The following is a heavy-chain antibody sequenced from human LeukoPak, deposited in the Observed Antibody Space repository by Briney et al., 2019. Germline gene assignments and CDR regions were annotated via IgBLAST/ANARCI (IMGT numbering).Heavy chain of an antibody. CDR2: INHSGSA. CDR1: GGSFSGYY. V-gene: IGHV4-34*01. D-gene: IGHD3-16*01. CDR3: ARHGAYTGFDY. Sequence: SETLSLTCAVSGGSFSGYYWTWIRQPPGKGLEWIGEINHSGSANYNPSLMSRVTISLDTSKNQFSLKLSSVTAADTAVYYCARHGAYTGFDYWGQGTLVTVSS. J-gene: IGHJ4*02.